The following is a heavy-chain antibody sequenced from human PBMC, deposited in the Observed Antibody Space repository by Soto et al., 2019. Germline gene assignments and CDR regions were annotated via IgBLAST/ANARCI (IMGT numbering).Heavy chain of an antibody. J-gene: IGHJ4*02. V-gene: IGHV1-18*04. Sequence: ASVKVSCKASGYTFTSYGISWVRQAPGQGLEWMGWISAYNGNTNYAQKLQGRVTVTTDTSTSTAYMELRSRRSDDTAVYYCARALKAFDYWGQGTLVTVSS. CDR1: GYTFTSYG. CDR3: ARALKAFDY. CDR2: ISAYNGNT.